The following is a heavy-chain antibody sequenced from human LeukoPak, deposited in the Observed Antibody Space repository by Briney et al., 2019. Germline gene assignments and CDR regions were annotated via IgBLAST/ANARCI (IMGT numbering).Heavy chain of an antibody. Sequence: GGSLRLPCAASGFTFSSYAMHWVRQAPGKGLEYVSAISSNGGSTYYANSVKGRFTISRDNSKNTLYLQMGSLRAEDMAVYYCARAHDLYGSGSYYISPSDYWGQGTLVTVSS. CDR2: ISSNGGST. CDR3: ARAHDLYGSGSYYISPSDY. CDR1: GFTFSSYA. V-gene: IGHV3-64*01. D-gene: IGHD3-10*01. J-gene: IGHJ4*02.